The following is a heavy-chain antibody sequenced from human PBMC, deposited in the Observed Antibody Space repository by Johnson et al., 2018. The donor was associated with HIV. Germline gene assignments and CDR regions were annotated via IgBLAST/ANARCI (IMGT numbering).Heavy chain of an antibody. D-gene: IGHD3-9*01. CDR3: ARDYDIPRDDAFDI. CDR2: ISYDGSNK. V-gene: IGHV3-30*04. J-gene: IGHJ3*02. CDR1: GFTFSSYA. Sequence: QVQLVESGGGVVQPGRSLRLSCAASGFTFSSYAMHWVRQAPGKGLEWVAVISYDGSNKYYAASVKGRFTISRDNSKNTLYLQMNSLRVEDTAVYYCARDYDIPRDDAFDIWGQGTMVTVSS.